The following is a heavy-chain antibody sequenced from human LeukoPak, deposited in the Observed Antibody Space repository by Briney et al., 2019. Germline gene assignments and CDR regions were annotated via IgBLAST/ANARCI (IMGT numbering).Heavy chain of an antibody. D-gene: IGHD2-21*02. V-gene: IGHV4-39*07. CDR2: IYWTT. J-gene: IGHJ5*02. Sequence: SETLSLTCTVSGGSISSSSYYWGWIRQPPGKGLEWIGSIYWTTFHNPSLKSRVTISVDTSKNQFSLKMRSVTAADTAVYFCARDKSRGDDGFDPWAQGTLVTVSS. CDR1: GGSISSSSYY. CDR3: ARDKSRGDDGFDP.